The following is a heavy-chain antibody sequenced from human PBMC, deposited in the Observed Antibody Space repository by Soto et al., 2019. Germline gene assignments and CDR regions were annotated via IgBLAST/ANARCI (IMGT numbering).Heavy chain of an antibody. CDR3: ARESGGATATLDYYYFYMDV. CDR1: GDTFTGYY. Sequence: QVQLVQSGAEVKKPGASVTVSCRASGDTFTGYYMLWVRQAPGQGLEWMGWINPNSGVTKYAQKFQGWVTMTRDTSIRTVYMELSRLRSDDTAVYYCARESGGATATLDYYYFYMDVWGTGTTVTVSS. CDR2: INPNSGVT. J-gene: IGHJ6*03. V-gene: IGHV1-2*04. D-gene: IGHD5-12*01.